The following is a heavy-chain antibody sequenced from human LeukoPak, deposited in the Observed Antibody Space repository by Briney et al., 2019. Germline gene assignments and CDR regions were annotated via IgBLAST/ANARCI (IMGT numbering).Heavy chain of an antibody. CDR3: AREGCSSTSCQGNWFDP. CDR1: GFTFTSYA. Sequence: GGSLRLSCAASGFTFTSYAMSWVRQAPGKGLEWVSGVSGSGGRTYYADSVKGRFTISRDNSKNKLYLQMNSLRAEDTAVYYCAREGCSSTSCQGNWFDPWGQGTLVTVSS. J-gene: IGHJ5*02. CDR2: VSGSGGRT. D-gene: IGHD2-2*01. V-gene: IGHV3-23*01.